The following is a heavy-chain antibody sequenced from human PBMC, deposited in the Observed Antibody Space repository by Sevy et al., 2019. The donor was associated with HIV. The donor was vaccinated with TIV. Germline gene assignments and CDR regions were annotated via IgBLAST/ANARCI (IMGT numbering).Heavy chain of an antibody. CDR3: ARLSSSKNRYYYDGMDV. J-gene: IGHJ6*02. V-gene: IGHV1-8*01. D-gene: IGHD6-13*01. CDR1: GYTFTSYD. Sequence: ASVKVSCKASGYTFTSYDINWVRQATGQGLEWMGWMNPNSGNTGYAQKFQGRVTMTRNTSISTAYMELSSLRSEDTAVYYCARLSSSKNRYYYDGMDVWGQGTTVTVSS. CDR2: MNPNSGNT.